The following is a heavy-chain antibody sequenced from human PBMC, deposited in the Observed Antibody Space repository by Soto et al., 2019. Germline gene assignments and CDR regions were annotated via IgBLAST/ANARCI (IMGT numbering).Heavy chain of an antibody. J-gene: IGHJ4*02. Sequence: EVQLVESGGGLVQPGGSLSLSCAASGFTFSSYSMNWVRQAPGKGLEWVSYISSSSSTIYYADSVKGRFTISRDNAKNSLYLQMNSLRAEDTAVYYCAILDYGDDYWGQGTLVTVSS. CDR2: ISSSSSTI. CDR1: GFTFSSYS. V-gene: IGHV3-48*01. D-gene: IGHD4-17*01. CDR3: AILDYGDDY.